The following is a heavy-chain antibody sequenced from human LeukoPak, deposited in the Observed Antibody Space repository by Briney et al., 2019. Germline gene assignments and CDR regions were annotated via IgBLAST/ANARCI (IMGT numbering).Heavy chain of an antibody. CDR1: GGSISNYY. J-gene: IGHJ4*02. V-gene: IGHV4-59*08. CDR2: VYFTGST. Sequence: SGPTLVNPSETLSLMCTVSGGSISNYYWSWIRQPPGKGLEWLGHVYFTGSTTYNSSLESRLTMSVDMSKNQLSLKLNFVTAADTAVYYCARFTLYDGGIHYFDYWGQGSLVIVSS. CDR3: ARFTLYDGGIHYFDY. D-gene: IGHD2/OR15-2a*01.